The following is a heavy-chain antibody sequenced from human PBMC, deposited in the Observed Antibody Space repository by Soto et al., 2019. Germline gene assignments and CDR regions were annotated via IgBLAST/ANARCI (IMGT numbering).Heavy chain of an antibody. J-gene: IGHJ4*02. Sequence: ALVKVSCKVSGYTLTELSMHWVRQAPGKGLEWMGGFDPEDGETIYAQKFRGRVTMTEDTSTDTAYMELSSLRSEDTAVYYCATTYSYSSGSDYWGQGTLVTVSS. CDR3: ATTYSYSSGSDY. D-gene: IGHD6-19*01. CDR2: FDPEDGET. CDR1: GYTLTELS. V-gene: IGHV1-24*01.